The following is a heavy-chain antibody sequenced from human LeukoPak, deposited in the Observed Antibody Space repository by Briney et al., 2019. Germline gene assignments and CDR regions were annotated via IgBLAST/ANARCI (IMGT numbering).Heavy chain of an antibody. CDR1: GFTFSSSA. Sequence: GGSLRLSCAASGFTFSSSAMSWVRQAPGKGLEWVSAISNNGGYTYYADSVQGRFTISRDNSKSTLCLQMNSLRAEDTAVYYCAKDRQLVIDYWGQGTLVTVSS. J-gene: IGHJ4*02. CDR3: AKDRQLVIDY. V-gene: IGHV3-23*01. CDR2: ISNNGGYT. D-gene: IGHD6-6*01.